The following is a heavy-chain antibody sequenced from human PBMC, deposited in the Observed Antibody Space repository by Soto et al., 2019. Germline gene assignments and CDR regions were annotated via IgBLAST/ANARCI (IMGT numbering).Heavy chain of an antibody. CDR1: GFTFDDYA. CDR3: AKNSGSLSYYYYGMDV. D-gene: IGHD1-26*01. CDR2: ISWDGGST. J-gene: IGHJ6*02. Sequence: GGSLRLSCSASGFTFDDYAMHWVRQAPGKGLEWVSLISWDGGSTYYADSVKGRFTISRDNSKNSLYLQMNSLRAEDTALYHCAKNSGSLSYYYYGMDVWGQGTTVTVSS. V-gene: IGHV3-43D*04.